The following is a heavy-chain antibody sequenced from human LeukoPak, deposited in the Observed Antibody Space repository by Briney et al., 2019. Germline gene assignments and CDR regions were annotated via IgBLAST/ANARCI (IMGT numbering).Heavy chain of an antibody. CDR1: GFTFSSHG. Sequence: GGSLRLSCAASGFTFSSHGMSWVRQAPGKGLEWVSTISGSGDNTYYADSVKGRFTISRDNSKNTLYLQMNSLRAEDTAVYYCTRVTYGSGTYGAFDYWGQGTLVTVSS. D-gene: IGHD3-10*01. CDR2: ISGSGDNT. V-gene: IGHV3-23*01. CDR3: TRVTYGSGTYGAFDY. J-gene: IGHJ4*02.